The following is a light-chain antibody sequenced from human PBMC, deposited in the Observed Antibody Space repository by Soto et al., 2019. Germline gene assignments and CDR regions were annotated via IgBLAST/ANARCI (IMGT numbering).Light chain of an antibody. CDR3: QQRRNWPPIT. CDR1: QSVSSY. Sequence: EIVLTQSPATLSLSPGERATLSCRASQSVSSYLAWYQQKPGQAPRLLIYDASSRAPGIPARFSGSGFGTDFTLTINSLEPEDFAVYYCQQRRNWPPITFGQGTRLEIK. CDR2: DAS. J-gene: IGKJ5*01. V-gene: IGKV3-11*01.